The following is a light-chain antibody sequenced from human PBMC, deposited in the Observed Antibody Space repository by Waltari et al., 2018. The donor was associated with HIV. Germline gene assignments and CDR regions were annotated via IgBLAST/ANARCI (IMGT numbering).Light chain of an antibody. CDR1: SSNIGRNF. J-gene: IGLJ3*02. V-gene: IGLV1-51*01. Sequence: QSVLTQPPSVSAAPGQKVTISCSGYSSNIGRNFVSWYQQIPGTAPKLLIYDNDTRPSGIPDRFSGSKSGTSATLGITGLQTGDEADYYCGTWDSSLSAWVFGGGTKLTVL. CDR3: GTWDSSLSAWV. CDR2: DND.